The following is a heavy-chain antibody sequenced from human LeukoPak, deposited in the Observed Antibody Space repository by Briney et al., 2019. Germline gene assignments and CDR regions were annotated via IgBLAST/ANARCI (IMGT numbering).Heavy chain of an antibody. Sequence: GESLKISCKGSGYSFTTYWIGWVRHMPGKGLEWMGITYPGDSDTRYSPSFQGQVTISADKSISTAHLQWSSLKASDTAMYYCARRGYSYGPGDYWGQGTLVTVSS. V-gene: IGHV5-51*01. CDR1: GYSFTTYW. D-gene: IGHD5-18*01. J-gene: IGHJ4*02. CDR3: ARRGYSYGPGDY. CDR2: TYPGDSDT.